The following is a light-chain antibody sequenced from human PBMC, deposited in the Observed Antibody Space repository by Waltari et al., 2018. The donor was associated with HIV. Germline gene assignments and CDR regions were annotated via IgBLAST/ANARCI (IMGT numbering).Light chain of an antibody. CDR1: QGINNY. CDR2: AAS. CDR3: QKYNSVPQGFT. J-gene: IGKJ3*01. V-gene: IGKV1-27*01. Sequence: DIQMTQSPSSLSASVGDRVTITCRASQGINNYLAWYQQRPGQVPKLLIYAASTLQSGVPSRFSGSGSVTDFTLTISSLQPEDVATYYCQKYNSVPQGFTFGPGTTVHIK.